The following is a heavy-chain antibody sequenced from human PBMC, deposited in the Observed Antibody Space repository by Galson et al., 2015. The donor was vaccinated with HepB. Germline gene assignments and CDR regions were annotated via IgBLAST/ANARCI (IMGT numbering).Heavy chain of an antibody. CDR1: GGTFSSYA. D-gene: IGHD3-10*01. CDR2: IIPIFGTA. V-gene: IGHV1-69*06. Sequence: SVKVSCKASGGTFSSYAISWVRQAPGQGLEWMGGIIPIFGTANYAQKFQGRVTITADKSTSTAYMELSSLRSEDTAVYYCASSVGAVRGVSSNPQNPENYYYYYGMDVWGQGTTVTVSS. CDR3: ASSVGAVRGVSSNPQNPENYYYYYGMDV. J-gene: IGHJ6*02.